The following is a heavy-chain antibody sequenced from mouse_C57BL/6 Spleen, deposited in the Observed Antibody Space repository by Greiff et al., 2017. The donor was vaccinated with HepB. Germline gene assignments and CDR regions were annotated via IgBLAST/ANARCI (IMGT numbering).Heavy chain of an antibody. Sequence: VQLQESGAELAKPGASVKLSCKASGYTFTSYWMHWVKQRPGQGLEWIGYINPSSGYTKYNQKFKDKATLTADKSSSTAYMQLSSLTYEDSAVYYCARIPITTVVDFDDWGQGTTLTVSS. CDR1: GYTFTSYW. CDR3: ARIPITTVVDFDD. D-gene: IGHD1-1*01. V-gene: IGHV1-7*01. J-gene: IGHJ2*01. CDR2: INPSSGYT.